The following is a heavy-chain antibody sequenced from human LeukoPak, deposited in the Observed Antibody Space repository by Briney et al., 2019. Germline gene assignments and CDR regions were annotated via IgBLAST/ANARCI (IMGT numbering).Heavy chain of an antibody. J-gene: IGHJ4*02. V-gene: IGHV3-53*01. CDR2: IYSGGNT. Sequence: PGGSLRLSCAASGFTVSSNYMGWVRQAPVKGLEYVSGIYSGGNTYYAGSVKGRFTISRDNSKNTVYLQMNSLRAEDTAVFYCARLVATTGRLYFDYWGPGTLVTVSS. CDR1: GFTVSSNY. CDR3: ARLVATTGRLYFDY. D-gene: IGHD1-1*01.